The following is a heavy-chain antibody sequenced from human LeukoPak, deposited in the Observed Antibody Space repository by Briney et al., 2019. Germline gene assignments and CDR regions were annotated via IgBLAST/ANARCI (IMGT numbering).Heavy chain of an antibody. D-gene: IGHD6-13*01. J-gene: IGHJ5*02. Sequence: PGGSLRLSCAASGFTFGSYEVNWVRQAPGKGLEWVSYISSSGSTIYYADSVKGRFTISRDNAKNSLYLQMNSLRAEDTAVYYCARDGAYSSSWVWFDPWGQGTLVTVSS. CDR2: ISSSGSTI. CDR1: GFTFGSYE. CDR3: ARDGAYSSSWVWFDP. V-gene: IGHV3-48*03.